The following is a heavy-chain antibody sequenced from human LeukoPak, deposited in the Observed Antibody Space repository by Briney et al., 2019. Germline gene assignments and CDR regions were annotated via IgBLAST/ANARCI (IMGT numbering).Heavy chain of an antibody. D-gene: IGHD3-9*01. CDR2: ISSSSSYI. J-gene: IGHJ3*02. Sequence: PGGSLRLSCAASGFTFSSYSMNWVRQAPGKGLEWVSSISSSSSYIYYADSVKGRFTISRDNAKNSLYLQMNSLRAEDTAVYYCAKAPDYDILTGYYRAFDIWGQGTMVTVSS. CDR3: AKAPDYDILTGYYRAFDI. CDR1: GFTFSSYS. V-gene: IGHV3-21*04.